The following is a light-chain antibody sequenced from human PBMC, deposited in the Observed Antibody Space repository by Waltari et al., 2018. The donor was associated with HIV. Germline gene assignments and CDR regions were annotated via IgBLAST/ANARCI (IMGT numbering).Light chain of an antibody. CDR2: GAS. CDR1: QTVGLN. J-gene: IGKJ4*01. Sequence: DILLTQSPSTLSVSPVVRGTLSCRASQTVGLNLAWYQQRPGQPPKLLVYGASIRASGVSSRFSGSGSGTEFTLTITSVRSEDFAMYFCQQYDVWPLTFGGGTNVDLK. CDR3: QQYDVWPLT. V-gene: IGKV3-15*01.